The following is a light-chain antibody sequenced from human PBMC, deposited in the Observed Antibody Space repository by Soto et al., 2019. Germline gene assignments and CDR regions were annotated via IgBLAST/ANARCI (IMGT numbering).Light chain of an antibody. V-gene: IGLV2-14*01. CDR1: SSDVGGNNY. CDR2: DVS. Sequence: QSALTQPASVSGSPGQSITISGTGTSSDVGGNNYVSWYQQHPCKAPKLMIYDVSNRPSGVSNRFSGSKSGNTASLTISWLQDEDEADYYCRSYTSSYTLVFGGGTKRTV. J-gene: IGLJ2*01. CDR3: RSYTSSYTLV.